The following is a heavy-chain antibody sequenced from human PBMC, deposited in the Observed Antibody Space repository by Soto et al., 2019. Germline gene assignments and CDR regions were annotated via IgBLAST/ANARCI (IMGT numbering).Heavy chain of an antibody. D-gene: IGHD3-22*01. CDR3: AINRAYDSSGYKYYWFDI. CDR1: GYSISSGFN. CDR2: IQHPGNN. Sequence: SETPSLTCPVSGYSISSGFNWAWILQSPGNGLEWIGGIQHPGNNYYYPSIKSRATISGDKSKNHFSLKVTSVTATDTPVYYCAINRAYDSSGYKYYWFDIWGQGTLVTVSS. J-gene: IGHJ5*02. V-gene: IGHV4-38-2*01.